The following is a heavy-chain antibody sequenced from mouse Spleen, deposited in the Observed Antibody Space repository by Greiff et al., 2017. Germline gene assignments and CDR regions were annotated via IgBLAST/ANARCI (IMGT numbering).Heavy chain of an antibody. CDR3: ARGGYAFDY. V-gene: IGHV2-2*01. Sequence: VMLVESGPGLVQPSQSLSITCTVSGFSLTSYGVHWVRQSPGKGLEWLGVIWSGGSTDYNAAFISRLSISKDNSKSQVFFKMNSLQADDTAIYYCARGGYAFDYWGQGTTLTVSS. CDR1: GFSLTSYG. CDR2: IWSGGST. J-gene: IGHJ2*01. D-gene: IGHD2-2*01.